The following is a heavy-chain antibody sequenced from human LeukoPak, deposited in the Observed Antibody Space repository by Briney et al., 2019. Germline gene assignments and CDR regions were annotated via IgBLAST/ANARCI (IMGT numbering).Heavy chain of an antibody. CDR3: ARTMVRGVISCFDY. CDR1: GGSISSGGYY. V-gene: IGHV4-31*03. Sequence: SSQTLSLTCTVSGGSISSGGYYWSWIRQHPGKGLEWIGYIYYSGSTYYNPSLKSRVTISVDTSKNQFSLKRSSVTAADTAVYYCARTMVRGVISCFDYWGQGTLVTVSS. CDR2: IYYSGST. D-gene: IGHD3-10*01. J-gene: IGHJ4*02.